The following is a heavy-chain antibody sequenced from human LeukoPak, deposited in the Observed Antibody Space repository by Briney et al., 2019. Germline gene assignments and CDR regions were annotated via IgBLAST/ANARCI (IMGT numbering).Heavy chain of an antibody. D-gene: IGHD3-10*01. Sequence: GGSLRLSCAASGFTFSNYGMQWVRQAPGKGLEWVTFIRYDGSNKYYADSVKGRFTISRDNSKSMLYLQMNSLRAEDTAVYYCAKDRGSGSFYGIDYWGQGTLVTVSS. V-gene: IGHV3-30*02. CDR1: GFTFSNYG. CDR2: IRYDGSNK. CDR3: AKDRGSGSFYGIDY. J-gene: IGHJ4*02.